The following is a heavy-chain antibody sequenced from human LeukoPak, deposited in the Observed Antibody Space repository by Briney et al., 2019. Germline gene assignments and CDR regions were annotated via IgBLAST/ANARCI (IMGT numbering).Heavy chain of an antibody. Sequence: GGSLRLSCAASGFTFSDYYMSWIRQAPGKGLEWGSYISSSGSTIYYADSVKGRFTISRDNAKNSLYLQMNSLRAEDTAVYYCASGYDPNYYYYYYMDVWGKGTTVTVSS. CDR1: GFTFSDYY. CDR2: ISSSGSTI. J-gene: IGHJ6*03. CDR3: ASGYDPNYYYYYYMDV. D-gene: IGHD5-12*01. V-gene: IGHV3-11*01.